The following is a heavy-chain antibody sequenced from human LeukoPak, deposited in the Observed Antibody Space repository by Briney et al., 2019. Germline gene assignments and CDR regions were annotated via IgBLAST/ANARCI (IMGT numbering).Heavy chain of an antibody. CDR3: AKGAAAGLVDWFDP. J-gene: IGHJ5*02. CDR1: GLTFSSYA. CDR2: VSGSAGGT. D-gene: IGHD6-13*01. Sequence: GGSLRLSCAASGLTFSSYAMMWVRQAPGKGLEWVSTVSGSAGGTYYADSVKGRFTISRDNSKNTLYLLMNSLRAEDTAVYYCAKGAAAGLVDWFDPWGQGTLVAVSS. V-gene: IGHV3-23*01.